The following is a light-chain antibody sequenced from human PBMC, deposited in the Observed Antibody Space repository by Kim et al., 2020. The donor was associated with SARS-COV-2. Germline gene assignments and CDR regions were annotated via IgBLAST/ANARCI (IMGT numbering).Light chain of an antibody. Sequence: EIVLTQSPGTLSLSPGERATLSCRASQSVSSSYLAWYQQKPGQAPRLLIYGASSRATGVPYRFSGSGSGTDFTLTITRLEPEDFAVYYCQQYGNSPHTFGQVTKVDIK. V-gene: IGKV3-20*01. CDR3: QQYGNSPHT. CDR2: GAS. J-gene: IGKJ1*01. CDR1: QSVSSSY.